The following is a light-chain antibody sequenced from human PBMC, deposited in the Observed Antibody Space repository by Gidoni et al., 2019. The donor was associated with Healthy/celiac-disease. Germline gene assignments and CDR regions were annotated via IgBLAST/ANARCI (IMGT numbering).Light chain of an antibody. CDR3: QQYYSTLPYT. J-gene: IGKJ2*01. CDR2: WAS. CDR1: QSVLYSSNNKNY. Sequence: DIVMTQSPDSLAVSLGERATINCKSSQSVLYSSNNKNYLAWYQQKPGQPPKLLMYWASTRESGVPDRFSGSGSWTDFTLTISSLQAEDVAVYYCQQYYSTLPYTFGQGTKLEIK. V-gene: IGKV4-1*01.